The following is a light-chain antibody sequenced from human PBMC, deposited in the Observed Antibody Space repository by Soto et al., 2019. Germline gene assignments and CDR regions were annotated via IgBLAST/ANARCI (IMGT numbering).Light chain of an antibody. Sequence: HIIQTPSTLSASLWARVTITFRASQSISPWLAWYQQKPGKAPKLLIYDASSLESGVPSRFSGSGSGTEFTLTISSLQPDEFATYYCQHYNSYSEAFGQGTKVDIK. CDR3: QHYNSYSEA. CDR1: QSISPW. CDR2: DAS. J-gene: IGKJ1*01. V-gene: IGKV1-5*01.